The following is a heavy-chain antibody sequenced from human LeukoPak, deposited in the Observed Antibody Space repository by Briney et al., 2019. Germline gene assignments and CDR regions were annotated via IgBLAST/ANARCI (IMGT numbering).Heavy chain of an antibody. CDR3: ARDSPYVWGSYRPFDY. J-gene: IGHJ4*02. D-gene: IGHD3-16*02. Sequence: SETLSLTCTVSGGSISTYYWSWIQQPPGKRLEWIGYIFHSGSTNYNPSLRGRVTISVDTSKNQFSLKLSSVTAADTAVYYCARDSPYVWGSYRPFDYWGQGTLVTVSS. CDR2: IFHSGST. CDR1: GGSISTYY. V-gene: IGHV4-59*01.